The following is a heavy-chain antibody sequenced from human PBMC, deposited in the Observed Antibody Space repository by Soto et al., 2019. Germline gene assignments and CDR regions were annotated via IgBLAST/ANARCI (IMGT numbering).Heavy chain of an antibody. D-gene: IGHD1-7*01. J-gene: IGHJ4*02. Sequence: ESGGGVVQPGRSLRLSCVASGFTFSSNAIHWVRQAPGKGLEWVAVISYDGSNQHFGDSVKGRFTISRDNSKNTVHLQMNSLRAEDTAVYYCAKEKGTGTALEYWGQGALVTVSS. CDR3: AKEKGTGTALEY. CDR1: GFTFSSNA. CDR2: ISYDGSNQ. V-gene: IGHV3-30*18.